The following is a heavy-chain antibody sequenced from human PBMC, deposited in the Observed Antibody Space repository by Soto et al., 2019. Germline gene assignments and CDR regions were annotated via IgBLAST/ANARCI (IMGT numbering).Heavy chain of an antibody. Sequence: QVQLVESGGGVVQPGRSLRLSCAASGFTFSSYAMHWVRQAPGKGLEWVAVISYDGSNKYYADSVKGRFTISRDNSKNTXXLQMNSLSAEDTAVYYCARERSNYYDCSGYSWFDPWGQGTLVTVSS. J-gene: IGHJ5*02. CDR3: ARERSNYYDCSGYSWFDP. CDR2: ISYDGSNK. CDR1: GFTFSSYA. D-gene: IGHD3-22*01. V-gene: IGHV3-30-3*01.